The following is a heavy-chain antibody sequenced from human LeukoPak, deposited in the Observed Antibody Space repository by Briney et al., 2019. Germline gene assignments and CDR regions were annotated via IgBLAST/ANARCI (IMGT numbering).Heavy chain of an antibody. CDR1: GFTFSSYA. V-gene: IGHV3-30-3*01. D-gene: IGHD3-10*01. CDR3: ARDGDNYGSGSLDH. J-gene: IGHJ4*02. CDR2: ISYDGSNK. Sequence: GRFLRLSCAASGFTFSSYAMHWVRQAPGKGLEWVAVISYDGSNKYYADSVKGRFTISRDNSKNTLYLQMNSLRAEDTAVYYCARDGDNYGSGSLDHWGQGTLVTVSS.